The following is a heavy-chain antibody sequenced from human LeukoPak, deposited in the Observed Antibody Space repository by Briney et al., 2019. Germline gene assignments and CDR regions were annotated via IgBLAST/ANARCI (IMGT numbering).Heavy chain of an antibody. CDR1: GFTFSSYS. V-gene: IGHV3-21*01. CDR3: ARGGDSSNWYPGYFEY. Sequence: GGSLRLSCAASGFTFSSYSMNWVRQAPGKGLEWVSSISSSSSYIYYADSVKGRFTISRDNAKNSLYLQMNSLRAEDTAVYYCARGGDSSNWYPGYFEYWGQGALVTVSS. D-gene: IGHD6-13*01. CDR2: ISSSSSYI. J-gene: IGHJ4*02.